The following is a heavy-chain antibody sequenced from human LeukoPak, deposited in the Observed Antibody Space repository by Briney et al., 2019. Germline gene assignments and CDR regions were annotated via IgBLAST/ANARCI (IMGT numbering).Heavy chain of an antibody. CDR3: AKGLAVAYYYYGMDV. J-gene: IGHJ6*02. CDR2: ISGSVGST. V-gene: IGHV3-23*01. Sequence: GGSLRLSCAASGFTFSTYAMNWVRQAPGKGLEWVSAISGSVGSTYYADSVKGRFTISRDNSKNTLYLQMNSLRAEDTAVYYCAKGLAVAYYYYGMDVWGQGTTVTVSS. CDR1: GFTFSTYA. D-gene: IGHD6-19*01.